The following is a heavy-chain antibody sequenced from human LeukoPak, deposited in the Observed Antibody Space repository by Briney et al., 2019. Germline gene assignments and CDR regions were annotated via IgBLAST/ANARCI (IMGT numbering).Heavy chain of an antibody. J-gene: IGHJ6*03. CDR3: ARETSGSWYYYYYYMDV. V-gene: IGHV4-61*02. Sequence: SETLSLTCTVSGGSISSGSYYWSWIRQPAGKGLEWIGRIHTSGSTNYNPSLKSRVTISVDKSNNQFSLKLSSVTAADTAVYYCARETSGSWYYYYYYMDVWGKGTTVTISS. D-gene: IGHD3-10*01. CDR1: GGSISSGSYY. CDR2: IHTSGST.